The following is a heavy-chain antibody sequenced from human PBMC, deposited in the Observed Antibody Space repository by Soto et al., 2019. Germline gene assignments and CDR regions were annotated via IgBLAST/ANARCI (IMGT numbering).Heavy chain of an antibody. CDR1: GFTFGSYT. D-gene: IGHD4-17*01. CDR3: AKGSTVATRHFDY. V-gene: IGHV3-23*01. CDR2: ISGGSDIT. Sequence: GGSLRLSCAASGFTFGSYTMSWVRQAPGKGLEWVSVISGGSDITSYADSVKGRFTISRDNSKSTLYLQTNSLRAEDTAIYYCAKGSTVATRHFDYWGQGTLVTVSS. J-gene: IGHJ4*02.